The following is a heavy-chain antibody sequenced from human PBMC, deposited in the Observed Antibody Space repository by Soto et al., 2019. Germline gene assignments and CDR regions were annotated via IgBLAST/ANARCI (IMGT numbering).Heavy chain of an antibody. V-gene: IGHV3-64D*06. CDR1: GFTISSYA. CDR2: ISSNGGST. Sequence: PGGSLRLSCSASGFTISSYAMHRVRQAPGKGLEYVSAISSNGGSTYYADSVKGRFTISRDNSKNTLYLQMSSLRAEDTAVYYCVKGLNGSSWYGYYYGMDVWGQGTTDTVSS. CDR3: VKGLNGSSWYGYYYGMDV. D-gene: IGHD6-13*01. J-gene: IGHJ6*02.